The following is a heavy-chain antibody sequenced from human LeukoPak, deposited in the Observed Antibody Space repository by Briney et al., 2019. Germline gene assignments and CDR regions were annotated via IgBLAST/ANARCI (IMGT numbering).Heavy chain of an antibody. Sequence: GGSLRLSCAASGFTFSSYGMHWVRQAPGKGLEWVAFIRYDGSNKYYADSVKGRFTISRDNSKYTLYLQMNSLRAEDTAVYYCAKGSRFGELLSDYWGQGTLVTVSS. V-gene: IGHV3-30*02. CDR3: AKGSRFGELLSDY. CDR1: GFTFSSYG. J-gene: IGHJ4*02. CDR2: IRYDGSNK. D-gene: IGHD3-10*01.